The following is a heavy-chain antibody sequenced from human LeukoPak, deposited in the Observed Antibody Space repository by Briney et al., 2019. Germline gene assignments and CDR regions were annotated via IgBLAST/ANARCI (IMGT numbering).Heavy chain of an antibody. CDR2: IIPIFGTA. CDR3: ARDPYYYDSSGYL. D-gene: IGHD3-22*01. CDR1: GGTFSSYA. J-gene: IGHJ4*02. Sequence: SVKVSCKASGGTFSSYAISWVRQAPGQGLEWMGGIIPIFGTANYAQKFQGRVTITADESTSTAYMELSSLRSEDTAVYYCARDPYYYDSSGYLWGQGTLVTVSS. V-gene: IGHV1-69*13.